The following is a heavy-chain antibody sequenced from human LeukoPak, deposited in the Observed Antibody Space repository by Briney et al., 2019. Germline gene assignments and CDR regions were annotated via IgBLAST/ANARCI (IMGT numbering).Heavy chain of an antibody. Sequence: AGGSLRLSCTPSGLTFSSYAMSWVRQAPGKGLEWVSDISGSGGRIYYADSVKGRLTISRDNSKNTLYLQMNSLRAEDTAVYYCAKEGRSSWYFHEVDYWGQGTLVAVSS. D-gene: IGHD6-13*01. J-gene: IGHJ4*02. CDR3: AKEGRSSWYFHEVDY. V-gene: IGHV3-23*01. CDR1: GLTFSSYA. CDR2: ISGSGGRI.